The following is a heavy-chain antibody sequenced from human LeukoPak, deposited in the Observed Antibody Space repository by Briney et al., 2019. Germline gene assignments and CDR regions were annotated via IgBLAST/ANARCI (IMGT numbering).Heavy chain of an antibody. Sequence: SETLSLTCAVSGYSISSGYYWGWIRQPPGKGLEWIGSIYHSGSTYYNPSHKSRVTISVDTSKNQFSLKLSSVTAADTAVYYCASTTYSGPTLKGRRPFDYWGQGTLVTVSS. J-gene: IGHJ4*01. D-gene: IGHD5-12*01. CDR2: IYHSGST. CDR3: ASTTYSGPTLKGRRPFDY. CDR1: GYSISSGYY. V-gene: IGHV4-38-2*01.